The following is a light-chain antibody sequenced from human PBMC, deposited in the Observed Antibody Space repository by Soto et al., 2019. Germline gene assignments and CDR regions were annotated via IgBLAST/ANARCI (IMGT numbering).Light chain of an antibody. CDR1: QYVGTR. Sequence: EIVLTQSPATLSSSPGETATLSCRASQYVGTRLAWYQHKPGQAPRLLIYYTSNRATGIPARFSGSGSGTDFTLTISSLAPEDFAIYDCHQRQSWPRTFGQGTKVESK. CDR3: HQRQSWPRT. J-gene: IGKJ1*01. CDR2: YTS. V-gene: IGKV3-11*01.